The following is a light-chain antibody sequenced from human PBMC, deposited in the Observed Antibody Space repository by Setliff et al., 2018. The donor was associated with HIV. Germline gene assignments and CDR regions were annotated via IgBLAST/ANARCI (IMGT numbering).Light chain of an antibody. V-gene: IGLV1-44*01. Sequence: QSVLTQPPSASGTPGQRVIISCSGSSSNIASNAVNWYQQFPRTAPKVLIYNNNQRPSGVPDRFSGSKSGTSASLAISGLQSEDEADYYCAAWDDSLNGRVVGTGTKV. CDR2: NNN. CDR1: SSNIASNA. J-gene: IGLJ1*01. CDR3: AAWDDSLNGRV.